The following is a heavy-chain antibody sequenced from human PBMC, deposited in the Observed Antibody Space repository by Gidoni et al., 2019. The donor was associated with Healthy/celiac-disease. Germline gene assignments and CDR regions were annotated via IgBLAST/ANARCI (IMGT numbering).Heavy chain of an antibody. CDR3: TTALVGDTMIEFDY. Sequence: SLRLSCAASGFTFSNACISWVRQAPGKGLEWVGRIKSKTDGGTTDYAAPVKGRFTIQRDDSKNTLYLQMNSLKTEDTAVYYCTTALVGDTMIEFDYWGQGTLVTVSS. D-gene: IGHD3-22*01. CDR1: GFTFSNAC. V-gene: IGHV3-15*01. J-gene: IGHJ4*02. CDR2: IKSKTDGGTT.